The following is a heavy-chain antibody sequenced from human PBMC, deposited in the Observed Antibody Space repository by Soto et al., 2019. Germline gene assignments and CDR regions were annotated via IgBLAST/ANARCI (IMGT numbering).Heavy chain of an antibody. V-gene: IGHV1-8*01. D-gene: IGHD2-15*01. Sequence: QVQLVQSGAEVKKPGASVKVSCKASGYTFTSYDINWVRQATGQGLEWMGWMNPNGGNTGYAQKFQGRVTMTRDTSISTAYMELSSLRSEDTAIYYCAKACGSTMVALLIDAFDIWGQGTMVTVSP. CDR1: GYTFTSYD. CDR2: MNPNGGNT. CDR3: AKACGSTMVALLIDAFDI. J-gene: IGHJ3*02.